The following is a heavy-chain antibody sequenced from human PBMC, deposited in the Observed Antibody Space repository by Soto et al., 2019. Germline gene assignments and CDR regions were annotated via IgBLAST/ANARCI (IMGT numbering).Heavy chain of an antibody. CDR1: GGTFSSYA. CDR2: IIPMFATA. Sequence: QVQLVQSGAEVKKPGSSVKVSCKASGGTFSSYAVSWVRQAPGQGLEWMGGIIPMFATANYAQKLQGRVTITADESTRTTYMELSSLISEDTAVYYCARMANPYYFVSSDSYEGAWFDTWGQGTLVTVSS. CDR3: ARMANPYYFVSSDSYEGAWFDT. J-gene: IGHJ5*02. D-gene: IGHD3-22*01. V-gene: IGHV1-69*01.